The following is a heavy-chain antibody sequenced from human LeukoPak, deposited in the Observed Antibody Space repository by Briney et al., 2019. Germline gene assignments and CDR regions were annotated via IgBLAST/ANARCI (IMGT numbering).Heavy chain of an antibody. CDR1: GFSFPNYG. Sequence: ASEKVSCKASGFSFPNYGISWVRQAPGQGLEWIGWITAYDGDTNYAQKFQDRVTMATDTSTSTASMGLWSLRSDDTAVYYCARDYQLPSGPDLFDIWGQGTVVTVSS. D-gene: IGHD2-2*01. V-gene: IGHV1-18*01. CDR3: ARDYQLPSGPDLFDI. J-gene: IGHJ3*02. CDR2: ITAYDGDT.